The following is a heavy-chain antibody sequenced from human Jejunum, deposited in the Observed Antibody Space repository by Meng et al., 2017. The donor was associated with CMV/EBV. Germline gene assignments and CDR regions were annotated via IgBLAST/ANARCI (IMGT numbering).Heavy chain of an antibody. J-gene: IGHJ4*02. CDR2: IRFDGNNE. Sequence: SCAASGFTFSNYAIHWVRQAPGKGLEWVAFIRFDGNNEYYADSVKGRFTVSRDNSKNTLYLQMNSLRAEDTAVYYCAKDRVFDYWGQGTLVTVSS. CDR3: AKDRVFDY. V-gene: IGHV3-30*02. CDR1: GFTFSNYA.